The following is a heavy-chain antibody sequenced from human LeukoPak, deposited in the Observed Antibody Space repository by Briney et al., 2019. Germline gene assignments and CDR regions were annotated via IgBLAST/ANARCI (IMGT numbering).Heavy chain of an antibody. Sequence: SETLSLTCTVSGGSISSSSYYWGWIRQPPGKGLEWIGRIYNSGSTYYNPSLESRVTISVDTSKNQFSLKLSSVTAADTAVYYCARVVGSRHTPLWVRTLDYWGQGTLVTVSS. V-gene: IGHV4-39*01. CDR3: ARVVGSRHTPLWVRTLDY. CDR2: IYNSGST. CDR1: GGSISSSSYY. D-gene: IGHD1-26*01. J-gene: IGHJ4*02.